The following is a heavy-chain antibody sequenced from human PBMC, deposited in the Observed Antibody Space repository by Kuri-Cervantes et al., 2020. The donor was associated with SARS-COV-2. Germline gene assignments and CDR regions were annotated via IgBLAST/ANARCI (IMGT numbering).Heavy chain of an antibody. Sequence: GSLRLSCTVSGGSISSYYWSWIRQPPGKGLEWIGYIYYSGSTNYNPSLKSRVTISMDTSKNQFSLQLSSVTAADTAVYYCARRAKLLLWFGVVDPWGQGSLVTVSS. CDR3: ARRAKLLLWFGVVDP. D-gene: IGHD3-10*01. J-gene: IGHJ5*02. CDR2: IYYSGST. V-gene: IGHV4-59*08. CDR1: GGSISSYY.